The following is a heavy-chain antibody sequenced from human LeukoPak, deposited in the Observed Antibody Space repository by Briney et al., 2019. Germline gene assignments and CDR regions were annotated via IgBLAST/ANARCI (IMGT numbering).Heavy chain of an antibody. CDR2: INPSGGST. V-gene: IGHV1-46*01. CDR1: GYTCTSND. CDR3: ARDIAYGGSSDHDY. D-gene: IGHD6-6*01. Sequence: GASVKVPCKASGYTCTSNDIHWVRQAPGQGLEWIEIINPSGGSTSYAQKFQGRVTMTRDTSTSTVYMELSSLRSDDTAVYYCARDIAYGGSSDHDYWGQGTLVTVSS. J-gene: IGHJ4*02.